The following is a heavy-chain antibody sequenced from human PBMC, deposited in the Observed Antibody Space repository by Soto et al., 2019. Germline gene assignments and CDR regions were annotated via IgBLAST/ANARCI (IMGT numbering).Heavy chain of an antibody. Sequence: QVQLVQSGAEVKKPGSSVKVSCKASGGTFSSYAISWVRQAPGQGLECMGGLIPIFGTANDAQKFQGRVTITADKSTSTAYMELSSLRSEDTAVYYCARDPEESVGATPWFDPWGQGTLVTVSS. J-gene: IGHJ5*02. CDR1: GGTFSSYA. CDR2: LIPIFGTA. D-gene: IGHD1-26*01. CDR3: ARDPEESVGATPWFDP. V-gene: IGHV1-69*06.